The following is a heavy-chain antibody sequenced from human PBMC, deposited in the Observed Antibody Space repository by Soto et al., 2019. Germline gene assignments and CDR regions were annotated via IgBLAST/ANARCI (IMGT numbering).Heavy chain of an antibody. V-gene: IGHV1-3*01. D-gene: IGHD1-20*01. CDR3: ARSITLAGDY. CDR2: INAGNGNT. Sequence: QVQLVQSGAEVKKPGASVKVSFKASGYTFTSYAMHWVRQAPGQRLEWMGWINAGNGNTKYSQKFQGRVTITRATTASTAYMELSSLRSEDTALYSYARSITLAGDYWGQGTLVTVSS. CDR1: GYTFTSYA. J-gene: IGHJ4*02.